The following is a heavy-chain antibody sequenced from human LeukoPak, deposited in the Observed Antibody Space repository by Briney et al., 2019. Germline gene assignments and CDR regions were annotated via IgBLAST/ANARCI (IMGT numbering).Heavy chain of an antibody. CDR2: ISSSSSTI. Sequence: GGSVRLSCAASGFTFSSYAMSWVRQAPGKGLEWVSYISSSSSTIYYADSVKGRFTISRDNAKNSLYLQMNSLRAEDTAVYYCAREVSGVGAFFDYWGQGTLVTVSS. CDR3: AREVSGVGAFFDY. V-gene: IGHV3-48*01. D-gene: IGHD1-26*01. CDR1: GFTFSSYA. J-gene: IGHJ4*02.